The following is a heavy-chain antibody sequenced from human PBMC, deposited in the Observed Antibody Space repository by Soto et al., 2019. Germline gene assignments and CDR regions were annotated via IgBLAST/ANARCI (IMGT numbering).Heavy chain of an antibody. CDR1: GFTFSSYA. D-gene: IGHD4-17*01. Sequence: EVQLLESGGGLVQPGGSRRLSCAASGFTFSSYAMSWVRQAQGKGLEWVSAISGSGGSTYYADSVKGRFTISRDNSKNTLYLQMNSLRAEDTAVYYCAKDSLKNVYGDSLDYWGQGTLVTVSS. J-gene: IGHJ4*02. CDR2: ISGSGGST. CDR3: AKDSLKNVYGDSLDY. V-gene: IGHV3-23*01.